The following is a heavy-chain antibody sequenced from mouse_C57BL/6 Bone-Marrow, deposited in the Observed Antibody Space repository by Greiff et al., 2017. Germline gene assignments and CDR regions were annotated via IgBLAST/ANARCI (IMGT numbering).Heavy chain of an antibody. CDR2: ILPNSGST. CDR1: GYTFTSYW. V-gene: IGHV1-64*01. CDR3: ARGGVTPPFRAWFAY. J-gene: IGHJ3*01. D-gene: IGHD2-12*01. Sequence: VQLQQPGAELVKPGASVKLSCKASGYTFTSYWMHWVKQRPGQGLEWIGMILPNSGSTNYNEKFKSKATLTVDTSSITAYMQLSSLTSEDSAVYYCARGGVTPPFRAWFAYWGQGTLVTVSA.